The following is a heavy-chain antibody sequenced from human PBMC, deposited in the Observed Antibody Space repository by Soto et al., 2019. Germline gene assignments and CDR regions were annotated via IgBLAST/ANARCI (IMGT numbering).Heavy chain of an antibody. V-gene: IGHV1-3*05. CDR3: AKGITLPTPLDY. J-gene: IGHJ4*02. CDR1: GYTFTSYA. Sequence: QVQLVQSGAEEKKPGASVKVSCKASGYTFTSYAMHWVRQAPGQRLEWMGWINAGNGNTKYSQKFQGRVTITRDTSASTAYMELNSLRSEDTAVYSCAKGITLPTPLDYWGQGALVTVSS. D-gene: IGHD1-20*01. CDR2: INAGNGNT.